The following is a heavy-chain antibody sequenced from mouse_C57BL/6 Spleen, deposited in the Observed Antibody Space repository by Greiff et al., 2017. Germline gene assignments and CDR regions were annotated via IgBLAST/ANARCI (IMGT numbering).Heavy chain of an antibody. D-gene: IGHD1-1*01. V-gene: IGHV5-17*01. CDR1: GFTFSDYG. CDR3: ARDYYYGSYFDV. J-gene: IGHJ1*03. Sequence: EVKLVESGGGLVKPGGSLKLSCAASGFTFSDYGMHWVRQAPEKGLEWVAYISSGSSTIYYADTVKGRFTISRDNAKNTLFLQMTRLRAEDTAMYYCARDYYYGSYFDVWGTGTTVTVSS. CDR2: ISSGSSTI.